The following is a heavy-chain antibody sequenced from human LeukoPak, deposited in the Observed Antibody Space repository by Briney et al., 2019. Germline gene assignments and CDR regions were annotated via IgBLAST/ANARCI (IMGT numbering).Heavy chain of an antibody. CDR3: ARDKAYCGGDCYRVFDY. CDR2: IIPILGIA. CDR1: GYTFTGYY. Sequence: SVTVSCKASGYTFTGYYMHWVRQAPGQGLEWMGRIIPILGIANYAQKFQGRVTITADKSTSTAYMELSSLRSEDTAVYYCARDKAYCGGDCYRVFDYWGQGTLVSVSS. J-gene: IGHJ4*02. D-gene: IGHD2-21*02. V-gene: IGHV1-69*04.